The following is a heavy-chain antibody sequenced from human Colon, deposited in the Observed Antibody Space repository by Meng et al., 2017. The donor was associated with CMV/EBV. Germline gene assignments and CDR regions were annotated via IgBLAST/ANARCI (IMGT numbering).Heavy chain of an antibody. CDR1: DYTFTNHG. CDR2: ISGYNGNT. V-gene: IGHV1-18*01. CDR3: ARGYDFWNGHYDY. Sequence: ASVKVSCKTFDYTFTNHGISWVRQAPGQGLEWMGWISGYNGNTNYAQKFQGRFTMTTDTSTSTAYMELRSLRSDDTAVYYCARGYDFWNGHYDYWGQGTLVTSPQ. J-gene: IGHJ4*02. D-gene: IGHD3-3*01.